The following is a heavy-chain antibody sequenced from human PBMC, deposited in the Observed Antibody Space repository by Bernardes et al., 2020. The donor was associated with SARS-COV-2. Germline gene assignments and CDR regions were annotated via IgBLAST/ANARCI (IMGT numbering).Heavy chain of an antibody. CDR2: INHSGST. Sequence: SETLSLTCAVYGGSFSGYYWSWIRQPPGKGLEWIGEINHSGSTNYNPSLKSRVTISVDKSKNQFSLKLSSVTAADTAVYYCARVLVGALRGLFDPWGQGTLVTVSS. D-gene: IGHD1-26*01. CDR3: ARVLVGALRGLFDP. J-gene: IGHJ5*02. V-gene: IGHV4-34*01. CDR1: GGSFSGYY.